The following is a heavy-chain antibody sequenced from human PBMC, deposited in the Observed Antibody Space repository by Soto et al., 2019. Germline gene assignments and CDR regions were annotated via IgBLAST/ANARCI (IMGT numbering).Heavy chain of an antibody. CDR2: IYYRGST. CDR1: GGSISSGDYY. CDR3: ARDREVTGNDNWFDP. D-gene: IGHD1-20*01. J-gene: IGHJ5*02. Sequence: PSETLSLTCTVSGGSISSGDYYWSWIRQPPGKGLEWIGYIYYRGSTYYNPSLKSRVSISVDTSKNQFSLKLSSVTAADTAVYYCARDREVTGNDNWFDPWGQGTLVTVSS. V-gene: IGHV4-30-4*01.